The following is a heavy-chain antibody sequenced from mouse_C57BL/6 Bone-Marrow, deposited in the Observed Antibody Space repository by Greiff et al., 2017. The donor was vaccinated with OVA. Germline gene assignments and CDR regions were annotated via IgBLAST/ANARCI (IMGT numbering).Heavy chain of an antibody. J-gene: IGHJ4*01. Sequence: EVMRVESGGGLVKPGGSLKLSCAASGFTFSSYAMSWVRQTPEKRLEWVATISDGGSYTYYPDNVKGRFTISRDNAKNNLYLQMSHLKSEDTAMYYCASTGWAMDYWGQGTSVTVSS. V-gene: IGHV5-4*03. CDR1: GFTFSSYA. D-gene: IGHD4-1*01. CDR2: ISDGGSYT. CDR3: ASTGWAMDY.